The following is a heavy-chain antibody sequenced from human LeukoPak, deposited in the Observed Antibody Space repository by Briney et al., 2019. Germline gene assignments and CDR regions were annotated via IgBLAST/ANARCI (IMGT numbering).Heavy chain of an antibody. J-gene: IGHJ3*02. CDR3: ARKPYYYYDSSGYRGAFDI. Sequence: GESLKISCKGSGYSFTSYWIGWVRQMPGKGLEWMGIIYPGDSDTRYSPSFQGQVTISADKSISTAYLQWSSLKASDTATYYCARKPYYYYDSSGYRGAFDIWGQGTMVTVSS. CDR1: GYSFTSYW. V-gene: IGHV5-51*01. D-gene: IGHD3-22*01. CDR2: IYPGDSDT.